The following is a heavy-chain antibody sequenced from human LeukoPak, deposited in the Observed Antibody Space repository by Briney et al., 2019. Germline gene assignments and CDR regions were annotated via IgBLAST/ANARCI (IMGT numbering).Heavy chain of an antibody. CDR3: AREDNGDYYVDY. CDR2: VKSDGSST. CDR1: GFTFSSYW. J-gene: IGHJ4*02. Sequence: GGSLRLSCAASGFTFSSYWMSWVRQAPGKGLVWVSRVKSDGSSTNYADSVKGRFTISRDNAKNTLYLQMNSLRAEDTAVYYCAREDNGDYYVDYWGQGTLVTVSS. V-gene: IGHV3-74*01. D-gene: IGHD4-17*01.